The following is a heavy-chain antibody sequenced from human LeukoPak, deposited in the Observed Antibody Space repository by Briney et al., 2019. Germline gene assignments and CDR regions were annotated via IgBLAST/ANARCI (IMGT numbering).Heavy chain of an antibody. CDR1: GFTFSSYG. CDR3: AKYDNSGRAGGY. J-gene: IGHJ4*02. D-gene: IGHD3-22*01. V-gene: IGHV3-30*18. CDR2: ISYDGSNK. Sequence: GGSLRLSCAASGFTFSSYGMHWVRQAPGKGLEWVAVISYDGSNKYYADSVKGRFTISRDNSRNTLYLQMNSLRVEDAAMYYCAKYDNSGRAGGYWGQGTLVTVSS.